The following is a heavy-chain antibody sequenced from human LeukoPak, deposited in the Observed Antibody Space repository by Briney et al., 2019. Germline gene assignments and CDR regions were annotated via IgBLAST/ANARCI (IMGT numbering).Heavy chain of an antibody. J-gene: IGHJ4*02. V-gene: IGHV1-46*01. D-gene: IGHD3-22*01. CDR2: INPSGGST. CDR3: ARVKPQYYYDSSGYSFDY. Sequence: GASVKVSCKASGYTFTSYYMHWVRQAPGQGLEWMGIINPSGGSTSYAQKFQGRVTMTRDTSISTAYMELSRLRSDDTAVYYCARVKPQYYYDSSGYSFDYWGQGTLVTVSS. CDR1: GYTFTSYY.